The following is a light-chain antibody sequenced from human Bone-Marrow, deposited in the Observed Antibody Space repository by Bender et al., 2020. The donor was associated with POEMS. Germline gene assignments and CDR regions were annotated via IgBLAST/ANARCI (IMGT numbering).Light chain of an antibody. V-gene: IGLV1-47*01. Sequence: QSVLTQPPSVSGTPGQRVTISCSGSSSNIGSNYVSWYEHVPGTAPKLLIYRNSQRPSGVPDRFSGSKSGTSASLAISGLRSEDEADYYCAAWDDSLSGHVVFGGGTKLTVL. CDR1: SSNIGSNY. J-gene: IGLJ2*01. CDR3: AAWDDSLSGHVV. CDR2: RNS.